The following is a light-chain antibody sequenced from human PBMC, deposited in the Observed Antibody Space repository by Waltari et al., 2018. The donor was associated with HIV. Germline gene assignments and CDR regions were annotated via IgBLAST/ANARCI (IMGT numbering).Light chain of an antibody. CDR2: GAS. J-gene: IGKJ1*01. Sequence: VLTQSPATLSVSPGDRVTLSCRASESVSSNLAWYHQKRGQAPRLVIYGASSRAAGIPGRFSGSGSGTEFTLTISSLQSEDFAVYYCQEYNNWPWTFGQGTKVEIK. CDR1: ESVSSN. CDR3: QEYNNWPWT. V-gene: IGKV3-15*01.